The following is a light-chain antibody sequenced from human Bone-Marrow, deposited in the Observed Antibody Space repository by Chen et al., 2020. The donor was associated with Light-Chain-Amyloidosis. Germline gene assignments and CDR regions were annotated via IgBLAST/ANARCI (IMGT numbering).Light chain of an antibody. V-gene: IGKV4-1*01. Sequence: DIVMTQSPDSLAVSLGERATINCKSSQSVLHTSPSKNHIAWYQQKPGQPLKLLIYWASTRESGVPDRLSGSGSGTDFSLTISNLQAEDVAVYYCQQSYSSPITFGQGTRLEIK. CDR2: WAS. CDR3: QQSYSSPIT. CDR1: QSVLHTSPSKNH. J-gene: IGKJ5*01.